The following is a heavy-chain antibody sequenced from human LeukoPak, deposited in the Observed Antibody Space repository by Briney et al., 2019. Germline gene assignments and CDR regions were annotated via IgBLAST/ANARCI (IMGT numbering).Heavy chain of an antibody. CDR2: IWYDGSNK. J-gene: IGHJ3*02. CDR1: GFTFSSYG. CDR3: ARDRRVGSPADAFDI. V-gene: IGHV3-33*01. Sequence: GGSLRLSCAASGFTFSSYGMHWVRQAPGKGLEWVAVIWYDGSNKYYADSVKGRFTISRDNSKNTLYLQMNSLRAEDTAVYYCARDRRVGSPADAFDIWGQGTMVTVSS. D-gene: IGHD1-26*01.